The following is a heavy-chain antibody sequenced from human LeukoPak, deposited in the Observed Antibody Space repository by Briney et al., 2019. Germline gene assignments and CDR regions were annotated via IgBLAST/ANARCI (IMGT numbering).Heavy chain of an antibody. D-gene: IGHD6-13*01. CDR3: ARDRVGQQLVGRNYYYYYMDV. CDR1: GGSINSYY. J-gene: IGHJ6*03. CDR2: IHYTGST. V-gene: IGHV4-59*01. Sequence: SETLSLTCTVSGGSINSYYWSWIRQPPGKGLECIGYIHYTGSTNCNPSLKSRVTISVDTSKNQFSLKLSSVTAADTAVYYCARDRVGQQLVGRNYYYYYMDVWGKGTTVTISS.